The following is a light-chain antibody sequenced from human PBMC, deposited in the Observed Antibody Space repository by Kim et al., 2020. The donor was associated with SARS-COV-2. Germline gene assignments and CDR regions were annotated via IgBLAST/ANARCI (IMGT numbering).Light chain of an antibody. CDR1: QDVRDW. J-gene: IGKJ1*01. Sequence: DILLTQSPSSVAASVGDRVTITCRASQDVRDWLAWYQHKPGKAPKLLIYAASTLRSGVPPRFSGGGSGTQLTLTINDLQPDDFAAYFCQQSNTSPWTFGPGTKVDIK. V-gene: IGKV1-12*01. CDR3: QQSNTSPWT. CDR2: AAS.